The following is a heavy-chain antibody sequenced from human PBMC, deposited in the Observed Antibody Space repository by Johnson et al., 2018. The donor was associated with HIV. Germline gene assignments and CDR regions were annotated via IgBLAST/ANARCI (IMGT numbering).Heavy chain of an antibody. D-gene: IGHD6-19*01. CDR1: GFTVSSNY. CDR2: IYSGGST. J-gene: IGHJ3*02. Sequence: VQLVESGGGLVQPGGSLRLSCAASGFTVSSNYMSWVRQAPEMGLELVSVIYSGGSTYYADSVKGRFTISRDNSKNTLYLQMNSLRAEDTAVYYCARDAGQWLDDAFDIWGQGTMVTVSS. CDR3: ARDAGQWLDDAFDI. V-gene: IGHV3-66*01.